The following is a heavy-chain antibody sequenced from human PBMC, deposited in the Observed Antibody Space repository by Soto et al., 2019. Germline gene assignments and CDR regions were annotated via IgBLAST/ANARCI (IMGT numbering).Heavy chain of an antibody. D-gene: IGHD2-2*01. CDR2: MYHSGST. CDR3: ARVPDY. V-gene: IGHV4-30-2*01. J-gene: IGHJ4*02. CDR1: GGSISRGGYS. Sequence: QLQLQESGSGLVKPSQTMSLTCAVSGGSISRGGYSWGWIRQPPGKGLEWIGYMYHSGSTYYNPSLKSRLTISIDRSKNQFSLKLSSVTAADTAVYYCARVPDYWGQGILVTVSS.